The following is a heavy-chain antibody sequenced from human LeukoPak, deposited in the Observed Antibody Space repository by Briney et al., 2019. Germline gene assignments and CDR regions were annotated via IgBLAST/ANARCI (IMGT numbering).Heavy chain of an antibody. V-gene: IGHV3-21*01. CDR3: ARAPQPGSSFDI. CDR2: ISSSSSYI. D-gene: IGHD1-26*01. CDR1: GSTFSSYS. Sequence: PGESLRLACAASGSTFSSYSMNWVRQAPGKGLEWVSSISSSSSYIYYADSVKGRFTISRDNSKNSVYLQMNSLRAEDTAVYYCARAPQPGSSFDIWGQGTMVTVSS. J-gene: IGHJ3*02.